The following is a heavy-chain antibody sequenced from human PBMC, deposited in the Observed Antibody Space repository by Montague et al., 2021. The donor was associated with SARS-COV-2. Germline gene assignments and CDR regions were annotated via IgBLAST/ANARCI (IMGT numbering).Heavy chain of an antibody. CDR2: IYYSGST. Sequence: SETLSLTCTVSGGSISSYYWSWIRQPPGEGLEWIGYIYYSGSTNYNPSLKSRVTISVDTSKNQFSLKLSSVTAADTAVYYCARKGSGRSDLAYWGQGTLVTVSS. CDR1: GGSISSYY. CDR3: ARKGSGRSDLAY. V-gene: IGHV4-59*01. J-gene: IGHJ4*02. D-gene: IGHD1-26*01.